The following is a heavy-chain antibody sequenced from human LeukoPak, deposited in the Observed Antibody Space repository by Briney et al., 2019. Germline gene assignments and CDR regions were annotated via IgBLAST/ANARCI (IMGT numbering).Heavy chain of an antibody. CDR2: INHSGST. Sequence: PSETLSLTCAVYGGSFSGYYWSWIRQPPGKGLEWVGEINHSGSTNYNPSLKSRVTITVDTSKNQFSLKLSSVTAADTTVYYCAIGFRYWGQGTLVTVSS. CDR1: GGSFSGYY. V-gene: IGHV4-34*01. J-gene: IGHJ4*02. CDR3: AIGFRY.